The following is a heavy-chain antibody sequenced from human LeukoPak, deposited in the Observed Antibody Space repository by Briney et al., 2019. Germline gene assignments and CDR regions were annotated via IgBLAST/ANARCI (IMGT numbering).Heavy chain of an antibody. CDR2: IYSGGST. CDR3: ARGPRGFDP. J-gene: IGHJ5*02. Sequence: GRSLRLSCAASGFSFSSYGIHWVRQAPGKGLEWVSLIYSGGSTDYADSVKGRFTISRDNSKNTLYLQMNSLRAEDTAVYYCARGPRGFDPWGQGTLVTVSS. CDR1: GFSFSSYG. V-gene: IGHV3-53*01.